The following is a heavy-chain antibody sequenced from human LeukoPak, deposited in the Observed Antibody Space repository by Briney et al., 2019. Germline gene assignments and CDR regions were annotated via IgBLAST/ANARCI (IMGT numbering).Heavy chain of an antibody. CDR3: ARAERYSSSLGGFDY. CDR2: INPNSGGT. CDR1: GYTFTGYY. J-gene: IGHJ4*02. D-gene: IGHD6-6*01. Sequence: ASVTVSCTASGYTFTGYYMHWVRQAPGQGLEWMGWINPNSGGTNYAQTFQGRVTMTRDTSISTAYMELSRLRSDDTAVYYCARAERYSSSLGGFDYWGQGTLVTVPS. V-gene: IGHV1-2*02.